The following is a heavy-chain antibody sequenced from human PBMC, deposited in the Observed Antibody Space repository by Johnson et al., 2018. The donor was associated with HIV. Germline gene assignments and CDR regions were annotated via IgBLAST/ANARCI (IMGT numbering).Heavy chain of an antibody. J-gene: IGHJ3*02. CDR1: GFTFSSYA. Sequence: VQLVESGVGVVQPGRSLRLSCAASGFTFSSYAMHWVRQAPGKGLEWVAFIRYDGGTKYYADSLKGRFTISRDNSKNTLYLQMNILRAEDTAVYFCAKEAYYVEAFDIWGQGTMVTVSS. D-gene: IGHD3-16*01. V-gene: IGHV3-30*02. CDR2: IRYDGGTK. CDR3: AKEAYYVEAFDI.